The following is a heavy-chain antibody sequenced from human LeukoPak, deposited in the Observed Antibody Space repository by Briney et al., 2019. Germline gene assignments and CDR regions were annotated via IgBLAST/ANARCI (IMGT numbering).Heavy chain of an antibody. D-gene: IGHD6-25*01. CDR2: ITSNGGTT. V-gene: IGHV3-64*04. Sequence: PGGSLRLSCAASGFTFSRYAMHWVRQTPGKGLDYVSGITSNGGTTYYADSVKGRFTISRDNSKNTLYLQMNSLRAEDTAVYYCARDGPARGYDLWGRGTLVTVSS. CDR1: GFTFSRYA. J-gene: IGHJ2*01. CDR3: ARDGPARGYDL.